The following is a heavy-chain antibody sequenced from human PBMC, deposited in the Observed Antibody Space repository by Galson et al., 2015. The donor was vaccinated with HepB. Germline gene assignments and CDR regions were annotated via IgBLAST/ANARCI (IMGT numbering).Heavy chain of an antibody. D-gene: IGHD5-18*01. Sequence: SLRLSCAASGLTFSSYWMHWVRQAPGKGLVWVSRINSDGSSTSYADSVKGRFTISRDNAKNTLYLQMNSLRAEDTAVYYCARGGNGGRYSYGYFDYWGQGTLVTVSS. CDR3: ARGGNGGRYSYGYFDY. V-gene: IGHV3-74*01. J-gene: IGHJ4*02. CDR1: GLTFSSYW. CDR2: INSDGSST.